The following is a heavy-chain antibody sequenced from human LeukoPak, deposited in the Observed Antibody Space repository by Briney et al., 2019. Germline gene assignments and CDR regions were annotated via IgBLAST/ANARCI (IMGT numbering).Heavy chain of an antibody. CDR2: IYYSGST. CDR1: GGSISSSSYY. J-gene: IGHJ4*02. CDR3: VRRSDLTTNVDY. D-gene: IGHD2-15*01. V-gene: IGHV4-39*01. Sequence: SETLSLTCSVSGGSISSSSYYWGWIRQPPGKGLEWIGSIYYSGSTYYNPSLQSRVTISVDTSKNQFSPKLSSVTAADTAVYYCVRRSDLTTNVDYWGQGTLVTVSS.